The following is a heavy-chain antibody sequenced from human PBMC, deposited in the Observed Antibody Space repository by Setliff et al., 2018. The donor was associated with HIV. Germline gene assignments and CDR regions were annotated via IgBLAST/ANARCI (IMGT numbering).Heavy chain of an antibody. CDR2: ISPNNFNT. CDR3: ARSCRSSGYCHFDY. D-gene: IGHD3-22*01. V-gene: IGHV1-2*06. Sequence: GASVKVSCKTSGYTFDGHYLHWVRQAPGQGLEWMRRISPNNFNTQYAKNFQGRVTMTWDTSTSTGYMEVYRLRSDDTAVYFCARSCRSSGYCHFDYWGQGTLVTVSS. J-gene: IGHJ4*02. CDR1: GYTFDGHY.